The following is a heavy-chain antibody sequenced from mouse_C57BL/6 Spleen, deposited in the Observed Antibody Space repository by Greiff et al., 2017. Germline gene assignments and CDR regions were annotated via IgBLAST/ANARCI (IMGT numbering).Heavy chain of an antibody. J-gene: IGHJ4*01. V-gene: IGHV1-82*01. D-gene: IGHD2-5*01. CDR3: ASDYYSNPMDY. Sequence: QVQLQHSGPELVKPGASVKISCKASGYAFSSSWMNWVKQRPGKGLEWIGRIYPGDGDTNYNGKFKGKATLTADKSSSTAYMQLSSLTSEDSAVYFCASDYYSNPMDYWGQGTSVTVSS. CDR2: IYPGDGDT. CDR1: GYAFSSSW.